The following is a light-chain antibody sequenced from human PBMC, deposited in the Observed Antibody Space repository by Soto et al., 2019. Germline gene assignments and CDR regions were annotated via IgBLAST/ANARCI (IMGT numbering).Light chain of an antibody. CDR3: QQANSFPVT. Sequence: DIQMTQSPASVSASVGDRVTITCRASQGVSTWVAWFQQKPGQAPKLLIYAASVLQSGVPSWFSGSGSGTEFTLTITSLQPEDSATYYCQQANSFPVTFGQGTKLEI. V-gene: IGKV1D-12*01. CDR1: QGVSTW. J-gene: IGKJ2*01. CDR2: AAS.